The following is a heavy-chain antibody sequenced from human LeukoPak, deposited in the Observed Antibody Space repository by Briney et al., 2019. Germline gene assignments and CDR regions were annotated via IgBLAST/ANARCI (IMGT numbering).Heavy chain of an antibody. Sequence: SETLSLTCTVSGASISNYYWSWIRQPPGKGLEWIGYISYSGGSKYNASLKSRVTMSVDTSKKQLSLKLSSVNGADTAVYYRATEQVSGSAWGFDYWGQGSLVTVSS. V-gene: IGHV4-59*01. CDR1: GASISNYY. CDR3: ATEQVSGSAWGFDY. CDR2: ISYSGGS. J-gene: IGHJ4*02. D-gene: IGHD6-19*01.